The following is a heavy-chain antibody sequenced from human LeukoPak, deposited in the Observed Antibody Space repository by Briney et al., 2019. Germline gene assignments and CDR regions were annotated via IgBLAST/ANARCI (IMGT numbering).Heavy chain of an antibody. CDR3: AIGSE. J-gene: IGHJ4*02. CDR2: ISGSGDST. V-gene: IGHV3-23*01. Sequence: GGSLRLSCAAAGFTFSRYGMTWVRQAPGKGLEWVSAISGSGDSTYYADFVKGRFTISRDNSKNTLYLQMNSLRAEDTAVYYCAIGSEWGQGTLVTVSS. CDR1: GFTFSRYG.